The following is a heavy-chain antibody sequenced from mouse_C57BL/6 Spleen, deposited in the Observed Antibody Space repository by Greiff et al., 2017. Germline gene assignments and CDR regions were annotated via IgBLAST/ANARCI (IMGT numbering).Heavy chain of an antibody. V-gene: IGHV1-15*01. D-gene: IGHD1-1*01. Sequence: QVQLKESGAELVRPGASVTLSCKASGYTFTDYEMHWVKQTPVHGLEWIGAIDPETGGTAYNQKFKGKAILTADKSSSTAYMELRSLTSEDSAVYYCTRPFTTVVAPFAYWGQGTLVTVSA. CDR3: TRPFTTVVAPFAY. J-gene: IGHJ3*01. CDR2: IDPETGGT. CDR1: GYTFTDYE.